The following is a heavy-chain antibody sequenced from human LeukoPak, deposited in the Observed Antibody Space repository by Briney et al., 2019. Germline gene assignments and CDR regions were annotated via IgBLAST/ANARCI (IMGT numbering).Heavy chain of an antibody. CDR3: AKATPRTMIVVVTSIDY. CDR1: GFTFSSYG. V-gene: IGHV3-23*01. J-gene: IGHJ4*02. CDR2: ISGSGGST. Sequence: PGGSLRLSCAASGFTFSSYGMSRVRQAPGKGLEWVSAISGSGGSTYYADSVKGRFTISRDNSKNTLYLQMNSLRAEDTAVYYCAKATPRTMIVVVTSIDYWGQGTLVTVSS. D-gene: IGHD3-22*01.